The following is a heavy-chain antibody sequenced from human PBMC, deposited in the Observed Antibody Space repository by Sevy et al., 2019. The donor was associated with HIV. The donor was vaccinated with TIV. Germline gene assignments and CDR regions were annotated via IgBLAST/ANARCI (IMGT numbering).Heavy chain of an antibody. D-gene: IGHD6-13*01. V-gene: IGHV3-21*01. CDR1: GLRFSNYN. J-gene: IGHJ6*02. CDR3: ASEKEQLVLWPYYGMDV. CDR2: ISNSSSYI. Sequence: GGSLRLSCAASGLRFSNYNMNWVRQAPGQGLEWVACISNSSSYIYYVDSVKGRFTISRDSAKNSLYLQMNSLRAEDTAVYYCASEKEQLVLWPYYGMDVWGQGTTVTVSS.